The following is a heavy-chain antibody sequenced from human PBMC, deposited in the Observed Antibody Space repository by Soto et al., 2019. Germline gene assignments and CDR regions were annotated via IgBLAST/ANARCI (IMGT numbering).Heavy chain of an antibody. D-gene: IGHD1-20*01. CDR3: AKDIVARGYNWNNADLYNWLDP. CDR2: ISWNSGSI. J-gene: IGHJ5*02. Sequence: GGSLRLSCAASGFTFDDYAMHWVRQAPGKGLEWVSGISWNSGSIGYADSVKGRFTISRDNAKNSLYLQMNSLRAEDTALYYCAKDIVARGYNWNNADLYNWLDPWGQGTVVTVSS. V-gene: IGHV3-9*01. CDR1: GFTFDDYA.